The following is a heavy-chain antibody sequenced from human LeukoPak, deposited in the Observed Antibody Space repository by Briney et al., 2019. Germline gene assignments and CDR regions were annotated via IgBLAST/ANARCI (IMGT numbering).Heavy chain of an antibody. V-gene: IGHV4-34*01. D-gene: IGHD2-15*01. CDR1: GGSFSGYY. CDR3: ARHGRRRWFDP. J-gene: IGHJ5*02. CDR2: INHSGST. Sequence: SETLSLTCAVYGGSFSGYYWSWIRQPPGKGLEWIGEINHSGSTNYNPSLKSRVTISVDTSKNQFSLKLSSVTAADTAVYYCARHGRRRWFDPWGQGTLVTVSS.